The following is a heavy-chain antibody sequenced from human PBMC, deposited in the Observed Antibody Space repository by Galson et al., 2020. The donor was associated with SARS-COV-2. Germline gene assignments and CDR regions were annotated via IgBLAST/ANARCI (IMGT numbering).Heavy chain of an antibody. V-gene: IGHV3-11*04. Sequence: NSGGSLRLSCAASGFTVSDKYMNWVRQVPGKGLEWISFFSRSATTIYYANSVKGRFTISRDNAQNSVFLQMNGLRADDTAVYYCARALDGYNFFGLWGRGTLVTVSS. CDR1: GFTVSDKY. J-gene: IGHJ2*01. CDR2: FSRSATTI. D-gene: IGHD5-12*01. CDR3: ARALDGYNFFGL.